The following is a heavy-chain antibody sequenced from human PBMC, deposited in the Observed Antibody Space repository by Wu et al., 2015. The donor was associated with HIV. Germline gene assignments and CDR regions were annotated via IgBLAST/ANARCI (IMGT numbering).Heavy chain of an antibody. Sequence: QVQLVQSGAEVKKPGASVKVSCKASGYTFTGYYMHWVRQAPGQGLERMGWINPNSGGTNYAQKFQGRVTMTRDTSISTAYMELSRLRSDDTAVYYCARAVEAVAHSGKNAFDIWGQGTMVTVSS. J-gene: IGHJ3*02. CDR1: GYTFTGYY. V-gene: IGHV1-2*02. CDR2: INPNSGGT. CDR3: ARAVEAVAHSGKNAFDI. D-gene: IGHD6-19*01.